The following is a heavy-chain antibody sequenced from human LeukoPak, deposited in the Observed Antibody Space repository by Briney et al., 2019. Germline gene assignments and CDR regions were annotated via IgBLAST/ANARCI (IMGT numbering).Heavy chain of an antibody. V-gene: IGHV3-66*01. CDR1: GFTVSSNY. D-gene: IGHD2-15*01. J-gene: IGHJ4*02. CDR3: AKGYCGGGSCPPPHY. CDR2: IYSDYST. Sequence: GGSLRLSCAASGFTVSSNYMTWVRQAPGKGLQWVSIIYSDYSTYYADSVKGRFTISRDNSKNTLYLEMNSLRAEDTAVYYCAKGYCGGGSCPPPHYWGQGTLVTVSS.